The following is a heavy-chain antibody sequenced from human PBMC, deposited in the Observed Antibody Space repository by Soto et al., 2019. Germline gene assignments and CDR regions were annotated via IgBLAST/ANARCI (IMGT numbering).Heavy chain of an antibody. J-gene: IGHJ6*02. D-gene: IGHD3-16*01. CDR2: IDPSDSYT. V-gene: IGHV5-10-1*01. CDR3: ARHWVLYDYDDV. CDR1: GYSFASYW. Sequence: GESLKISCKGSGYSFASYWISWVRQMPGKGLEWMGRIDPSDSYTKYSPSFQGHVTISVDKSISTAYLQWSSLKAPDTAMYYCARHWVLYDYDDVWGQGTTVTVSS.